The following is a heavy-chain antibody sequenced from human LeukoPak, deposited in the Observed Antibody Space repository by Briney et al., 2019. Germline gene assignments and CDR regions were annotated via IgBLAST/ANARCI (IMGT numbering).Heavy chain of an antibody. CDR3: ARDRINMMVLVHDSGLDL. D-gene: IGHD3-22*01. CDR1: GFTLSEYG. CDR2: LSYDGSDR. V-gene: IGHV3-30*01. J-gene: IGHJ5*02. Sequence: GGSLRLSCAASGFTLSEYGIHWVRQAPGKGLEWVAVLSYDGSDRYYADSVNGRFTISRDISSGTVSLQMNSLRVEDTALYFCARDRINMMVLVHDSGLDLWGQGTLVTASS.